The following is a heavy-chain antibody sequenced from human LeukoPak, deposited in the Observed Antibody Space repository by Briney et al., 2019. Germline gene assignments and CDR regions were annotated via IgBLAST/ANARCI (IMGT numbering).Heavy chain of an antibody. D-gene: IGHD4-11*01. CDR2: ISTGSTYI. CDR1: GFTFNSYN. Sequence: GGSLRLSCAASGFTFNSYNMNWVRQAPGKGLEWVSSISTGSTYIYYADSVKGRFTISRDNAKNSLYLQMDSLRAEDTAVYYCAKSPQYSNSDYYYYYMDVWGKGTTVTVSS. CDR3: AKSPQYSNSDYYYYYMDV. V-gene: IGHV3-21*04. J-gene: IGHJ6*03.